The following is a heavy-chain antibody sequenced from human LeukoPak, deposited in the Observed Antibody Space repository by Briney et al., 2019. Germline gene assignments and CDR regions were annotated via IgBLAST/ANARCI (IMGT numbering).Heavy chain of an antibody. CDR3: ARDRQGAPDY. J-gene: IGHJ4*02. CDR1: GLTFSSYA. V-gene: IGHV3-30-3*01. Sequence: GRSLRLSCAASGLTFSSYAIHWVSQAPGKGMEWVAVISYNGSNKYYADSVKGRVTISIDNSKNTLYLQMNSLRAEDTAVYYCARDRQGAPDYWGQGTLVTVSS. D-gene: IGHD1-26*01. CDR2: ISYNGSNK.